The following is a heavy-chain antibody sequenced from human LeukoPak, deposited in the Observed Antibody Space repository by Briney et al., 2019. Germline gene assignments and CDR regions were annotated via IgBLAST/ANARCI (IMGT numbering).Heavy chain of an antibody. V-gene: IGHV3-23*01. CDR3: ARDSPHYYDSSGYYSYGAFDI. CDR2: ISGSGGTT. D-gene: IGHD3-22*01. J-gene: IGHJ3*02. Sequence: GGSLRLSCAGSGFSFSTYALSWVRQAPGKGLEWVSAISGSGGTTYYADSVKGRFTISRDNAKNTLDLQMNSLRAEDTAVYYCARDSPHYYDSSGYYSYGAFDIWGQGTMVTVSS. CDR1: GFSFSTYA.